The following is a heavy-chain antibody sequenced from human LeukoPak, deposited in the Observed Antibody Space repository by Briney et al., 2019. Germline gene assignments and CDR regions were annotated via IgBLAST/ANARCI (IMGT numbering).Heavy chain of an antibody. CDR1: GFTLSDYW. J-gene: IGHJ4*02. V-gene: IGHV3-7*01. CDR2: ITQDGSEK. D-gene: IGHD1-26*01. CDR3: ARGGRSPVY. Sequence: GGSLRLSCAASGFTLSDYWMSWVRQAPGKGLEWVANITQDGSEKSYVDSVKGRFTISRDNAKNSLYLQMNSLRGEDMAVYYCARGGRSPVYWGQGTLVTVSS.